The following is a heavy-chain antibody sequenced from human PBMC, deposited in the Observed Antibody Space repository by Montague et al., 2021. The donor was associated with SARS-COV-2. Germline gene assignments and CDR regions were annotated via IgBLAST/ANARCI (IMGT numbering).Heavy chain of an antibody. V-gene: IGHV3-23*01. CDR2: ISLSGGST. CDR3: AKGGVVVVAATDLDY. CDR1: GFTFSTFA. J-gene: IGHJ4*02. D-gene: IGHD2-15*01. Sequence: SLRLSCVASGFTFSTFAMSWVRQAPGKGLEWVSAISLSGGSTYYXDSVKGRFTISRDNSKNTLFLQMNSLRAEDTAVYYCAKGGVVVVAATDLDYWGQGTLVTVSS.